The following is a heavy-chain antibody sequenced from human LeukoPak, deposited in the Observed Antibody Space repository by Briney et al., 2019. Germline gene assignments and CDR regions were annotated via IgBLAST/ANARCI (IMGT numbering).Heavy chain of an antibody. CDR1: GGTFSSYA. J-gene: IGHJ6*03. CDR2: IIPIFGTA. Sequence: ASVKVSCKASGGTFSSYAISWVRQAPGQGLEWMGGIIPIFGTANYAQKFQGRVTMTRDTSTSTVYMELSSLRSEDTAVYYCARDVAPYQLLKYYYMDVWGKGTTVTVSS. CDR3: ARDVAPYQLLKYYYMDV. V-gene: IGHV1-69*05. D-gene: IGHD2-2*01.